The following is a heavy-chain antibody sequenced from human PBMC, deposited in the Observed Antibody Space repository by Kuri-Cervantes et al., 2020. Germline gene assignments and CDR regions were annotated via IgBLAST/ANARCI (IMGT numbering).Heavy chain of an antibody. Sequence: GESLKISCAASGFTFSSYGMHWVRQAPGKGLEWVAVIWYDGSNKYYADSVKGRFTISRDNSKNTLYLQMNSLRSEDTAVYYCAREESRATYYYDSSGLCFDYWGQGTLVTVSS. CDR2: IWYDGSNK. CDR3: AREESRATYYYDSSGLCFDY. CDR1: GFTFSSYG. J-gene: IGHJ4*02. V-gene: IGHV3-33*08. D-gene: IGHD3-22*01.